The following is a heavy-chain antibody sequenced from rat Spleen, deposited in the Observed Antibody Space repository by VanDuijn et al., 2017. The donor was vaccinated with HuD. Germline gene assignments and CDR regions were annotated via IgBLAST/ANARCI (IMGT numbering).Heavy chain of an antibody. CDR3: AREDYYDGYYVMDA. D-gene: IGHD1-12*02. Sequence: EVQLQESGPGLVKPSQSLSLTCSVTGYSITSGYRWNWIRKFPGNKLEWMGYINNAGSTNYNPSLKSRISITRDTSKNQFFLQVNSVTTEDTATYYCAREDYYDGYYVMDAWGQGASVTVSS. J-gene: IGHJ4*01. CDR2: INNAGST. CDR1: GYSITSGYR. V-gene: IGHV3-3*01.